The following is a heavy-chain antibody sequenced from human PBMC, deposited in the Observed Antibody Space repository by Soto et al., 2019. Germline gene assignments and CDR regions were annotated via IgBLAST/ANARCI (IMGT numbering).Heavy chain of an antibody. V-gene: IGHV1-69*12. D-gene: IGHD2-15*01. CDR2: IIPIFGTA. CDR1: GGTFSSYA. Sequence: QFQLVQSGAEVKKPGSSVKVSCKASGGTFSSYAISWVGQAPGQGLEWMGGIIPIFGTANYAQKFQGRVTITADESTSTAYMELSSLRSEDTAVYYCARYCSGGSCYGYYYGMDVWGQGTTVTVSS. CDR3: ARYCSGGSCYGYYYGMDV. J-gene: IGHJ6*02.